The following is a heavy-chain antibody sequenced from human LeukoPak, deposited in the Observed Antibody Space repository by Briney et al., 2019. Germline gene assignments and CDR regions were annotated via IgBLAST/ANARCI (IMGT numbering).Heavy chain of an antibody. J-gene: IGHJ4*02. CDR3: ARVTVHRLYADY. D-gene: IGHD2-8*01. CDR2: ICTSGST. CDR1: GGSISSGNYY. Sequence: SETLSLTCTVSGGSISSGNYYWSWLRQPAGKGLEWIGHICTSGSTNYTPSLKSRVTVSGATTECLLSLTLSSVPGADADVCYCARVTVHRLYADYWGQGTLVTVSS. V-gene: IGHV4-61*09.